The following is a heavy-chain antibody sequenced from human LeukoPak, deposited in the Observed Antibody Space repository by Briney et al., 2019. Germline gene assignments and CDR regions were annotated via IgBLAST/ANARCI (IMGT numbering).Heavy chain of an antibody. J-gene: IGHJ4*02. D-gene: IGHD1-26*01. CDR2: ISAYNGNT. V-gene: IGHV1-18*01. Sequence: ASVKVSCKASGYTFTSYGISWVRQAPGQGLEWMGWISAYNGNTNYAQKLQGRVTMTTDTSTSTPYMELRSLRSDDTAVYYCARFYGGSYSLDYWGQGTLVTVSS. CDR1: GYTFTSYG. CDR3: ARFYGGSYSLDY.